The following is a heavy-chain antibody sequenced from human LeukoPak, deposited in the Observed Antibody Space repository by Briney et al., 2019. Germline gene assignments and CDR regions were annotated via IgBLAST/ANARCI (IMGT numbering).Heavy chain of an antibody. J-gene: IGHJ4*02. CDR1: GFTFSNAW. CDR3: TTEDRRGFYDFWTGPNFDY. D-gene: IGHD3-3*01. CDR2: IKSKTDGGTT. Sequence: GGSLRLSCAASGFTFSNAWMSWVRQAPGKGLEWVGRIKSKTDGGTTDYAAPVKGRFTISRDDSKNTLYLQMNSLKTEYTAVYYCTTEDRRGFYDFWTGPNFDYWGQGTLVTVSS. V-gene: IGHV3-15*01.